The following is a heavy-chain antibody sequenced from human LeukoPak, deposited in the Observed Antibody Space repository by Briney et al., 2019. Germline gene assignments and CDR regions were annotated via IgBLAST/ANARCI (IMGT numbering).Heavy chain of an antibody. CDR1: GGSISRSSYY. D-gene: IGHD3-22*01. CDR2: IYYSGST. CDR3: ARQHMDDSSAYWSRYFDL. V-gene: IGHV4-39*01. Sequence: SETLSLTCTVSGGSISRSSYYWGWIRQPPGKGLEWIASIYYSGSTYYNPSLKSRVTISVDTSKNQFSLKLSSVTAADTAVYYCARQHMDDSSAYWSRYFDLWGRGTLVTVSS. J-gene: IGHJ2*01.